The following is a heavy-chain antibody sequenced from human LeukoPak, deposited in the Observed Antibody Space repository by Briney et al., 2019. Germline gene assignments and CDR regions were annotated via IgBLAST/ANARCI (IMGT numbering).Heavy chain of an antibody. CDR1: GGSFSGYY. Sequence: SETLSLTCAVYGGSFSGYYWSWIRQPPGKGLEWIGEINHSGSTNYNPSLKSRVTISVDTSKNQFSLKLSSVTAADTAVYYCARVGIQLWLGGMDVWGQGTTVTVSS. J-gene: IGHJ6*02. V-gene: IGHV4-34*01. CDR3: ARVGIQLWLGGMDV. CDR2: INHSGST. D-gene: IGHD5-18*01.